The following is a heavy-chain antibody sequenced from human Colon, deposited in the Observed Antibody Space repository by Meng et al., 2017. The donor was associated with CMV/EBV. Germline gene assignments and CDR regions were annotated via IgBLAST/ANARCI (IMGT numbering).Heavy chain of an antibody. CDR1: SFSSRSHY. CDR3: ARECDILTGYYTGWFDP. Sequence: SFSSRSHYWAWIRQHPGKGLEWIGSMYYSGSTYYSPSLKSRVTISLDTSKTQFSLKLTSVTAADTAVYYCARECDILTGYYTGWFDPWGQGTLVTVSS. J-gene: IGHJ5*02. V-gene: IGHV4-39*07. CDR2: MYYSGST. D-gene: IGHD3-9*01.